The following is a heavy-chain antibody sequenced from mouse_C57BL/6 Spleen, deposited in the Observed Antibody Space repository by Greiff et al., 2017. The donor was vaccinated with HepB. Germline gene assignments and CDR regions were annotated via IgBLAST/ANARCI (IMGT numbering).Heavy chain of an antibody. Sequence: VQLQQSGAELARPGASVKLSCKASGYTFTSYGISWVKQRTGQGLEWIGEIYPRSGNTYYNEKFKGKATLTADKSSSTAYMELRSLTSEDSAVYFCARRPGSSYGWYFDVWGTGTTVTVSS. CDR1: GYTFTSYG. V-gene: IGHV1-81*01. CDR3: ARRPGSSYGWYFDV. J-gene: IGHJ1*03. D-gene: IGHD1-1*01. CDR2: IYPRSGNT.